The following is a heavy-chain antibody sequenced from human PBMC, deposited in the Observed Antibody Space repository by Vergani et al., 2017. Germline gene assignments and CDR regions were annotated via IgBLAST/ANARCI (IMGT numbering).Heavy chain of an antibody. CDR2: MSPDSGNR. CDR1: GYSFTSHD. Sequence: QVQVVQSGAEVKKSGASVKVSCEASGYSFTSHDIYWVRQAPGQGLEWMGWMSPDSGNRGFAQNFQGRISMTRNTSINTAYMELSSLTSEDTAIYYCARDYSNNNYFDPWGQGTLVTVSS. CDR3: ARDYSNNNYFDP. D-gene: IGHD4-11*01. V-gene: IGHV1-8*01. J-gene: IGHJ5*02.